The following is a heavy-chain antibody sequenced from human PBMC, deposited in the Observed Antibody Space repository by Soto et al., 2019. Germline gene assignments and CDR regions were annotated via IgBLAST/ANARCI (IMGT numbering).Heavy chain of an antibody. Sequence: PSETLSLTCTVSGGSISRYYWSWIRQPPGKGLEWIGYIYYSGSTNYNPSLKSRVTISVDTSKNQFSLRLSSVTAADTAVYYCARLSTVSWFDPWGQGALVTVSS. CDR2: IYYSGST. CDR3: ARLSTVSWFDP. CDR1: GGSISRYY. D-gene: IGHD4-4*01. V-gene: IGHV4-59*08. J-gene: IGHJ5*02.